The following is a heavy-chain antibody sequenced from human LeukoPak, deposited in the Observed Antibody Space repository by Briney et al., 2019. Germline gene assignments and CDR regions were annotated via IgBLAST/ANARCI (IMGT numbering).Heavy chain of an antibody. V-gene: IGHV1-8*02. CDR1: AYTFTGYY. D-gene: IGHD3-9*01. CDR3: ARGRYDILTGSLYYFDY. CDR2: MNPNSGNT. Sequence: ASVKVSCKASAYTFTGYYMHWVRQATGQGLEWMGWMNPNSGNTGYAQKFQGRVTMTRNTSISTAYMELSSLRSEDTAVYYCARGRYDILTGSLYYFDYWGQGTLVTVSS. J-gene: IGHJ4*02.